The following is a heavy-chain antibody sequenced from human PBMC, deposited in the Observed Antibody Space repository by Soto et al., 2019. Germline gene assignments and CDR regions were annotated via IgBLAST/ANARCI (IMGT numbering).Heavy chain of an antibody. D-gene: IGHD3-22*01. CDR3: ARDRGPSSGYYPYWFDP. CDR1: GGTFSSYA. V-gene: IGHV1-69*13. Sequence: EASVKVSCKASGGTFSSYAFSWVRQAPGQGLEWMGEIIPIFGTANYAQKFQGRVTITADGSTSTAYMELSSLRSEDTAVYYCARDRGPSSGYYPYWFDPWG. J-gene: IGHJ5*02. CDR2: IIPIFGTA.